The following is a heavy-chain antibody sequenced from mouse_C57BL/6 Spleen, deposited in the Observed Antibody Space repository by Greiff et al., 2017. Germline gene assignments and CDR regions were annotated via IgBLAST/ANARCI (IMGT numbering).Heavy chain of an antibody. CDR1: GYSFTDYN. CDR2: INPNYGTT. J-gene: IGHJ4*01. Sequence: EVKLQESGPELVKPGASVKISCKASGYSFTDYNMNWVKQSNGKSLEWIGVINPNYGTTSYNQKFKGKATLTVDQSSSTAYMQLNSLTSEDSAVYYCARSGTMVTTRAMDYWGQGTSVTVSS. V-gene: IGHV1-39*01. D-gene: IGHD2-2*01. CDR3: ARSGTMVTTRAMDY.